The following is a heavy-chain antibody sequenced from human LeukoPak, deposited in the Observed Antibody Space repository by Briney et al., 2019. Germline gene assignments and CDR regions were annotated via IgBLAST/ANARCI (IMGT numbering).Heavy chain of an antibody. CDR1: GGSISSYY. J-gene: IGHJ5*02. CDR3: ARFIGISSWYGLNWFDP. Sequence: SETLSLTCTVSGGSISSYYWSWIRQPPGKGLEWIGYIYYSGSTNYNPSLKSRVTISVDTSKNQFSLKLSSVTAADTAVYYCARFIGISSWYGLNWFDPWGQGTLVTVSS. V-gene: IGHV4-59*08. D-gene: IGHD6-13*01. CDR2: IYYSGST.